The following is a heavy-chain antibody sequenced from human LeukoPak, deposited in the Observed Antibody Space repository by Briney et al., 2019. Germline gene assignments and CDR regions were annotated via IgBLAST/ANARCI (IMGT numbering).Heavy chain of an antibody. CDR2: ITWHSENI. CDR3: VAVPETDFWIGFYLDY. J-gene: IGHJ4*02. CDR1: GFTFDDYA. Sequence: GGSLRLSCVASGFTFDDYAMHWVRQAPGKGLEWVSGITWHSENIDYADSVKGRFTVSRDNAKNSLYLQMNNLRAEDTALYFCVAVPETDFWIGFYLDYWGQGTLVTVSS. D-gene: IGHD3-3*01. V-gene: IGHV3-9*01.